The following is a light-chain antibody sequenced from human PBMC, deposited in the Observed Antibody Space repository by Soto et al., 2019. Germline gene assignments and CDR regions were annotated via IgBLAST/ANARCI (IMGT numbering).Light chain of an antibody. V-gene: IGKV3-20*01. CDR2: GAS. J-gene: IGKJ1*01. CDR3: QQYGSSPLR. CDR1: QSVSSSY. Sequence: EIVLTQSPGTLSLSPGERATLSCRASQSVSSSYLAWYQQKPGQAPRLLIYGASSRATGIPDRFSGSGSGTDFTLTISRLEPEDFAVYYCQQYGSSPLRFGQGTKMDIK.